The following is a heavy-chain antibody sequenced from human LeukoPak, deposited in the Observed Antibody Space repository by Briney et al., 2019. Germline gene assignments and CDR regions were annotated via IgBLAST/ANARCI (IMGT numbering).Heavy chain of an antibody. D-gene: IGHD4-17*01. CDR1: GFTFNIYA. CDR3: ARVIGSYGDSAY. V-gene: IGHV3-23*01. J-gene: IGHJ4*02. Sequence: GGSLRLSCAASGFTFNIYAMTWVRQAPGKGLEWVATIGGTDLNTHYADSVKGRFTISRDNAKNSLYLQMNSLRAEDTAVYYCARVIGSYGDSAYWGQGTLVTVSS. CDR2: IGGTDLNT.